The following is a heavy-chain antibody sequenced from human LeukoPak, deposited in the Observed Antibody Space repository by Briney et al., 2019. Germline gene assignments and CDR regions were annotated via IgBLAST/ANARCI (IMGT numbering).Heavy chain of an antibody. V-gene: IGHV4-38-2*02. J-gene: IGHJ1*01. CDR3: ARVYGSSGYFQH. D-gene: IGHD6-6*01. Sequence: SETLSLTCTVSGYSISSGYYWGCIRQPPGKGLEGIGSIYHSGNTYYNPSLKSRVTISVDTSKNQFSLKLSSVTAADTAVYYCARVYGSSGYFQHWGQGTLVTVSS. CDR1: GYSISSGYY. CDR2: IYHSGNT.